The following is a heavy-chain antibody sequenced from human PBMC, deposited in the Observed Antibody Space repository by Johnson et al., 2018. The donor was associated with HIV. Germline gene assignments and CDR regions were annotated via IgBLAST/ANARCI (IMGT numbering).Heavy chain of an antibody. D-gene: IGHD1-26*01. CDR3: ARSLGVVGAIGKGAFDI. V-gene: IGHV3-23*04. Sequence: VQLVESGGGVVRPGGSLRLSCAASGFTFDDYGMSWVRQAPGKGLEWVSAISGSGGSTYYADSVKGRFTISRDNSKNTLYLQMNSLRAEDTAVYYCARSLGVVGAIGKGAFDIWGQGTMVTVSS. J-gene: IGHJ3*02. CDR2: ISGSGGST. CDR1: GFTFDDYG.